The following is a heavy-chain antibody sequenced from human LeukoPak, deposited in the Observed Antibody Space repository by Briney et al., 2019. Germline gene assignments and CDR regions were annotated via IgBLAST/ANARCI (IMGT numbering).Heavy chain of an antibody. V-gene: IGHV4-39*01. CDR1: GGSISSSSYY. CDR3: ASLYGSIWS. D-gene: IGHD4-23*01. CDR2: IYYSGST. J-gene: IGHJ5*02. Sequence: PSETLSLTCTVSGGSISSSSYYWGWIRQPPGKGLEWIGSIYYSGSTYYNPSLKSRVTISVDTSKNQFSLKLSSVTAADAAVYYCASLYGSIWSWGQGTLVTVSS.